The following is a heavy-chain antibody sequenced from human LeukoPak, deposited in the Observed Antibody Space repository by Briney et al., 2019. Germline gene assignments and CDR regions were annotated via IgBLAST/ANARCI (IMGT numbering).Heavy chain of an antibody. CDR2: INHSGST. D-gene: IGHD2-2*02. CDR1: GEPFNGYY. CDR3: ASRYFCSSTSCYTFDY. J-gene: IGHJ4*02. Sequence: SETLSLTCAVYGEPFNGYYWNWIRQSPGKGLEWIGEINHSGSTNYNPALKSRVTISVDTSKNQFSLKLNSVTAADTAVYYCASRYFCSSTSCYTFDYWGQGTLVTVSS. V-gene: IGHV4-34*01.